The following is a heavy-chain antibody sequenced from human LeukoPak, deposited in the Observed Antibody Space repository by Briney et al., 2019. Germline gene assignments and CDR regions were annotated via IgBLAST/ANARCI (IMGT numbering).Heavy chain of an antibody. J-gene: IGHJ4*02. CDR2: IKSKTDGETT. D-gene: IGHD3-10*01. CDR1: GFTFTNAW. CDR3: TTDLGTYYHGSQRLIPIDY. Sequence: AGGSLRLSCVDSGFTFTNAWMSWVRQAPGKGLEWIGRIKSKTDGETTNYAEPVSGRFTISRDDSKSAVYLQMNSLKIEDTAVYYCTTDLGTYYHGSQRLIPIDYWGQGTLVTVSS. V-gene: IGHV3-15*01.